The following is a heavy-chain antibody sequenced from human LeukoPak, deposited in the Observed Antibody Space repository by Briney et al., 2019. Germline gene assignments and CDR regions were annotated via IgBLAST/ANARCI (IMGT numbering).Heavy chain of an antibody. Sequence: GGSLRLSCAASGFSVSKIYMSWVGQPAGKGLEWASLISVVGDTYYADSVKGRFTISRDNTENTLYLQMNSLRVEDTAVYYCARVKTETSGWYQFDYWGQGTLVTVYS. J-gene: IGHJ4*02. CDR2: ISVVGDT. V-gene: IGHV3-53*05. D-gene: IGHD6-19*01. CDR1: GFSVSKIY. CDR3: ARVKTETSGWYQFDY.